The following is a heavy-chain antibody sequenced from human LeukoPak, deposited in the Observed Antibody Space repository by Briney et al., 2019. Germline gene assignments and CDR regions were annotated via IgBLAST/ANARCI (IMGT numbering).Heavy chain of an antibody. CDR1: GFTFGIYG. CDR2: IWSTGSNE. J-gene: IGHJ6*02. CDR3: ATYTHWVAGDV. D-gene: IGHD3-16*01. V-gene: IGHV3-33*01. Sequence: SLRLSCAASGFTFGIYGMRWVRQAPGKGLEWVAFIWSTGSNEFYADSVKGRFTVSRDNSNNVLFLHMNSVRAEDTAVYYCATYTHWVAGDVWGQGTTVTVSS.